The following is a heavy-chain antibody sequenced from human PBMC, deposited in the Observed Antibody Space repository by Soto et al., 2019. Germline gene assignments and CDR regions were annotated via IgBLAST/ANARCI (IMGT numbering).Heavy chain of an antibody. Sequence: GESLKISCAASGFTFSSYSMNWVRQAPGKGLEWVSSISSSSSYIYYADSVKGRFTISRDNAKNSLYLQMNSLRAEDTAVYYCARDPQLERPYWGQGTLVIVSS. CDR3: ARDPQLERPY. CDR1: GFTFSSYS. J-gene: IGHJ4*02. V-gene: IGHV3-21*01. D-gene: IGHD1-1*01. CDR2: ISSSSSYI.